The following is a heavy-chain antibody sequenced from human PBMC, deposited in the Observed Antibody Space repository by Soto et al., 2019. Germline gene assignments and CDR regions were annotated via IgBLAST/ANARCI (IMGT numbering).Heavy chain of an antibody. CDR3: AARFSGGYFDY. V-gene: IGHV4-31*03. CDR2: IYYSGST. D-gene: IGHD3-3*01. Sequence: SETLSLTCTVSGGSISSGCYYWSWIRQHPGKGLEWIGYIYYSGSTYYNPSLKSRVTISVDTSKNQFSLKLSSVTAADTAVYYCAARFSGGYFDYWGQGTLVTVSS. J-gene: IGHJ4*02. CDR1: GGSISSGCYY.